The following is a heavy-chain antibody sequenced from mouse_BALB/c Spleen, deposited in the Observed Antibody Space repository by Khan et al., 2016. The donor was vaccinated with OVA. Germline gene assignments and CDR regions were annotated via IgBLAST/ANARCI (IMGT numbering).Heavy chain of an antibody. V-gene: IGHV2-6-1*01. CDR1: GFSLTNYG. J-gene: IGHJ4*01. Sequence: VELVESGPGLVAPSQSLSITCTISGFSLTNYGVHWVRQPPGKGLEWLVVIWNDGSTTYNSALKSRMTICKDNSKSPVFLKMNSLQTDDTDLYVYARQPYDLYNIMDYWGQGTSVTVAS. CDR2: IWNDGST. CDR3: ARQPYDLYNIMDY. D-gene: IGHD2-12*01.